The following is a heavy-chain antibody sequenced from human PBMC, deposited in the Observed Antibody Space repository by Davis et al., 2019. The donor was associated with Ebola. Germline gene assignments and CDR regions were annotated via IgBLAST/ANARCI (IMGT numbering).Heavy chain of an antibody. V-gene: IGHV3-74*01. Sequence: GESLKISCAASGFTFSSYWMHWVRQAPGKGLVWVSRINSDGSSTSYADSVKGRFTISRDNAKNTLYLQMNSLRAEDTAVYYCARERNLGVDVWGQGTTVTVSS. D-gene: IGHD2/OR15-2a*01. CDR2: INSDGSST. CDR1: GFTFSSYW. J-gene: IGHJ6*02. CDR3: ARERNLGVDV.